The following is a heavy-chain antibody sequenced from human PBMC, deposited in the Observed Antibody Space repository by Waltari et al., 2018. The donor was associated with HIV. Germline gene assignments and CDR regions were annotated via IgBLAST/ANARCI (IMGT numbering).Heavy chain of an antibody. D-gene: IGHD3-22*01. Sequence: EVQLVESGGGLVQPGRSLRLSCAASGFTFADYAMPWVRQAPGKGLEWVSGISWNSGSIGYADSVKGRFTISRDNAKNSLYLQMNSLRAEDTALYYCAKDTSTTMIVLFDAFDIWGQGTMVTVSS. CDR1: GFTFADYA. V-gene: IGHV3-9*01. CDR2: ISWNSGSI. J-gene: IGHJ3*02. CDR3: AKDTSTTMIVLFDAFDI.